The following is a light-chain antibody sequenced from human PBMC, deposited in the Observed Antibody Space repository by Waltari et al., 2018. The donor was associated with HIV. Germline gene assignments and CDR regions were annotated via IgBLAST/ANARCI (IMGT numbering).Light chain of an antibody. Sequence: DIVMTQSPDSLAVSLGERATINCRSSQSVLYNSNNKDYLAWYQQKPGQPPKLLIYWASTRDSGVPDRFSGSGSVTDFTLNISSLQAEDVAVYYCQQYYSTITFGQGTRLEIK. CDR3: QQYYSTIT. CDR1: QSVLYNSNNKDY. V-gene: IGKV4-1*01. J-gene: IGKJ5*01. CDR2: WAS.